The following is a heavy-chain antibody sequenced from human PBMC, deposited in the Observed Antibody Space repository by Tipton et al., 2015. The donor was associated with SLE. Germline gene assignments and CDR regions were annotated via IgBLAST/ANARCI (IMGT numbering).Heavy chain of an antibody. J-gene: IGHJ4*02. D-gene: IGHD6-19*01. V-gene: IGHV4-59*12. Sequence: TLSLTCTVSGGSISSYYWSWIRQPPGKGLEWIGYIYYGGSTNYNPSLKSRATISVDTSKNQFSLKLSSVTAADTAVYYCARANKYSSGWYYFDYWGQGTLVTVSS. CDR1: GGSISSYY. CDR3: ARANKYSSGWYYFDY. CDR2: IYYGGST.